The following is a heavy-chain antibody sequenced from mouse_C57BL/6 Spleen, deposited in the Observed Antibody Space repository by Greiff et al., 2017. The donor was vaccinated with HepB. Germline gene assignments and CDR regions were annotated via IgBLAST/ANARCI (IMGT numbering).Heavy chain of an antibody. V-gene: IGHV3-6*01. CDR1: GYSITSGYY. J-gene: IGHJ3*01. Sequence: EVQLMESGPGLVKPSQSLSLTCSVTGYSITSGYYWNWIRQFPGNKLEWMGYISYDGSNNYNPSLKNRISITRDTSKNQFFLKLNSVTTEDTATYYCARGAWFAYWGQGTLVTVSA. CDR3: ARGAWFAY. CDR2: ISYDGSN.